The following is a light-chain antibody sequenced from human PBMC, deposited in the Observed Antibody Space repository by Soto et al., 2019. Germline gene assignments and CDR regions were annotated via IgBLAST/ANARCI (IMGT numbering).Light chain of an antibody. V-gene: IGLV3-21*04. CDR1: NIGSKS. CDR2: HDS. J-gene: IGLJ2*01. CDR3: QVWDSSSDNPV. Sequence: SYELTQPPSVSVAPGKTARITCGGNNIGSKSVHWYQQKPGQAPVLVIYHDSDRPSGIPERFSGSNSGNTATLTISRVEAGDEADYYCQVWDSSSDNPVFGGGTKLTVL.